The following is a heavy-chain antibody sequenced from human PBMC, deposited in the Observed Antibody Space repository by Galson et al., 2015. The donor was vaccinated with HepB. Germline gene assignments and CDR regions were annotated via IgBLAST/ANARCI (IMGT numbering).Heavy chain of an antibody. CDR3: ATSAPMVRGVPITFDY. Sequence: SVKVSCKVSGYTLTELSMHWVRQAPGKGLEWMGGFDPEDGETIYAQKFQGRVTMTEDTSTDTACMELSSLRSEDTAVYYCATSAPMVRGVPITFDYWGQGTLVTVSS. J-gene: IGHJ4*02. CDR1: GYTLTELS. D-gene: IGHD3-10*01. V-gene: IGHV1-24*01. CDR2: FDPEDGET.